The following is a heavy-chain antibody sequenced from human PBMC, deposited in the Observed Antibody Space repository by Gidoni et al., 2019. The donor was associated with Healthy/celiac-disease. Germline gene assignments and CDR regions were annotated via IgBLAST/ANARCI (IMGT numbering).Heavy chain of an antibody. Sequence: QVQLQQWGAGLLKPSETLSLTCAVYGGSFSGYYWSWIRQPPGKGLEWIGEINHSGSTNYNPSLKSRVTISVDTSKNQFSLKLSSVTAADTAVYYCARSGVIRRAYYYDSSGYDHFDYWGQGTLVTVSS. D-gene: IGHD3-22*01. V-gene: IGHV4-34*01. CDR1: GGSFSGYY. J-gene: IGHJ4*02. CDR2: INHSGST. CDR3: ARSGVIRRAYYYDSSGYDHFDY.